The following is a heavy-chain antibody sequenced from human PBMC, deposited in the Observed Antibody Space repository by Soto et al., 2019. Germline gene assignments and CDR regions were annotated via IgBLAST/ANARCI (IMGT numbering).Heavy chain of an antibody. J-gene: IGHJ5*02. CDR3: ARDVGDGDIGTSWFDP. CDR2: INPSGVST. CDR1: GYTFTSYY. D-gene: IGHD1-7*01. V-gene: IGHV1-46*01. Sequence: GASVEVSCKASGYTFTSYYMHWVRQAPGQGLEWMGLINPSGVSTSYAQKFQGRVTISVDTSKNQFSLRMTCVTAADTAMCYCARDVGDGDIGTSWFDPCGQGTLVTVSS.